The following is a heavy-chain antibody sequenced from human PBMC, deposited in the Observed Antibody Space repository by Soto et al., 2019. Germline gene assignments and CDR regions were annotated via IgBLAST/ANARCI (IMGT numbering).Heavy chain of an antibody. D-gene: IGHD5-12*01. Sequence: QVQLQQWGAGLLKPSETLSLNCAVTGGSLSGCYWSWIRQPPGKGLEWIGEVKDGGHTNYSPSLRGRVTISSDTSTTQFSRRLNSVTAADTGVYYCARGQEGVVATHWDQGSLVTVSS. CDR1: GGSLSGCY. CDR3: ARGQEGVVATH. J-gene: IGHJ4*02. CDR2: VKDGGHT. V-gene: IGHV4-34*01.